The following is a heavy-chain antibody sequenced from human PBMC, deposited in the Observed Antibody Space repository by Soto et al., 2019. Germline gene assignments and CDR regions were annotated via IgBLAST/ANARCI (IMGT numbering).Heavy chain of an antibody. CDR3: AREAYDSPDY. J-gene: IGHJ4*02. Sequence: VQLVESGGGVVQPGRSLRLSCEVSGLTFSNFGMHWIRQAPGKGLEWVAVISSDGNKEYYADSVKGRFTVSRDDYKNTLYLLMNRLRPDDTAVYYCAREAYDSPDYWGQGTLVTVSS. CDR1: GLTFSNFG. V-gene: IGHV3-30-3*01. CDR2: ISSDGNKE. D-gene: IGHD3-22*01.